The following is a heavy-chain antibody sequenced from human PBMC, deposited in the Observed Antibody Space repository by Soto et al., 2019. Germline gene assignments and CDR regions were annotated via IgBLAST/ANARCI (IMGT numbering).Heavy chain of an antibody. CDR2: ISYDGSNK. J-gene: IGHJ4*02. CDR1: GFTFSSYW. D-gene: IGHD6-19*01. CDR3: AKQWLDYSDS. Sequence: GGSLRLSCAASGFTFSSYWMSWVRQAPGKGLEWVAVISYDGSNKYYADSVKGRFTISRDYSKNTLYLQMNSLRPEDTAVYYCAKQWLDYSDSWGQGALVTVS. V-gene: IGHV3-30*18.